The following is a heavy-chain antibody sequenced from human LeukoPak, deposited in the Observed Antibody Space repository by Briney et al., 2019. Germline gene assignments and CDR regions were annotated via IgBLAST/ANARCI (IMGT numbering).Heavy chain of an antibody. D-gene: IGHD3-22*01. CDR3: ATGPYYYDSSGYGTGSGFDP. Sequence: ASVKVSCKASGYTFTSYGISWVRQAPGQGLEWMGCISAYNGNTNYAQKLQGRVTMTTDTSTSTAYMELRSLRSDDTAVYYCATGPYYYDSSGYGTGSGFDPWGQGTLVTVSS. CDR2: ISAYNGNT. V-gene: IGHV1-18*01. CDR1: GYTFTSYG. J-gene: IGHJ5*02.